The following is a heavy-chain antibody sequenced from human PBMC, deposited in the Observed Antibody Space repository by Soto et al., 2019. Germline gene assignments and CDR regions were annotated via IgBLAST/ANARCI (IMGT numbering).Heavy chain of an antibody. V-gene: IGHV1-69*13. CDR2: IIPIFGTA. CDR1: GGTFSSYA. Sequence: SVKVSCQAFGGTFSSYAISWVRQAPGQGLEWMGGIIPIFGTANYAQKFQGRVTITADESTSTAYMELSSLRSEDTAVYYCASQTARGYFDYWGQGTLVTVSS. CDR3: ASQTARGYFDY. J-gene: IGHJ4*02. D-gene: IGHD1-1*01.